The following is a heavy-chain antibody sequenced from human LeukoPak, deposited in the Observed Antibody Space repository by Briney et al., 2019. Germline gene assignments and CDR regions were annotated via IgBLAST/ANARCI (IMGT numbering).Heavy chain of an antibody. V-gene: IGHV3-30*02. D-gene: IGHD1-26*01. CDR3: AGVGATGAFDY. CDR2: VRYDGSSK. CDR1: GFIFSSYG. Sequence: GGSLRLSCAASGFIFSSYGMHWVRQAPGKGLEWLAFVRYDGSSKYYADSVEGRFTISRDNSKNTLYLQMNSLRPEDTAVYYCAGVGATGAFDYWGQGTLVTVSS. J-gene: IGHJ4*02.